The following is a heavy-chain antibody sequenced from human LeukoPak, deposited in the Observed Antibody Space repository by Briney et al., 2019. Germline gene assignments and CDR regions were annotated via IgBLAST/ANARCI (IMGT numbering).Heavy chain of an antibody. CDR2: IYTSGST. J-gene: IGHJ4*02. D-gene: IGHD3-22*01. Sequence: PSQTLSLTCTVSGGSISSGSYYWSWIRQPAGKGLEWIGRIYTSGSTNYNPSLKTRVTISVDTSKSQFSLKLSSVTAADTAVYYCARGRFTMIDYYFDYWGQGTLVTVSS. V-gene: IGHV4-61*02. CDR1: GGSISSGSYY. CDR3: ARGRFTMIDYYFDY.